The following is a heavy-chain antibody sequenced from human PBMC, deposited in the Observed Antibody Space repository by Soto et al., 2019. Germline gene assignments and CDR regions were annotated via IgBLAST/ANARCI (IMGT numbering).Heavy chain of an antibody. CDR3: ARPQADIVVVSAAIDY. Sequence: QVQLVESGGGVVQPGRSLRLSCAASGFTFSSYAMHWVRQAPGKGLEWVAVISYDGSNKYYADSVKGRFTISRDNSKNTLYLQMNSLRAEDTAVYYCARPQADIVVVSAAIDYWGQGTLVTVSS. CDR2: ISYDGSNK. CDR1: GFTFSSYA. V-gene: IGHV3-30-3*01. J-gene: IGHJ4*02. D-gene: IGHD2-2*01.